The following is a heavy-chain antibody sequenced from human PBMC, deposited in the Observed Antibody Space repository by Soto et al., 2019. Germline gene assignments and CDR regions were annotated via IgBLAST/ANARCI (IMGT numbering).Heavy chain of an antibody. Sequence: QVQLVQSGAQVKKPGASVKVSCKASGYTFTSYGISWVRQAPGQGLEWMGWISAYNGNTNYAQKLQGRVTMTTDTSTSTAYMELRSLRSDDTAVYYCARWTHVEGRGNWFDPWGQGTLVTVSS. CDR1: GYTFTSYG. CDR3: ARWTHVEGRGNWFDP. V-gene: IGHV1-18*01. J-gene: IGHJ5*02. CDR2: ISAYNGNT.